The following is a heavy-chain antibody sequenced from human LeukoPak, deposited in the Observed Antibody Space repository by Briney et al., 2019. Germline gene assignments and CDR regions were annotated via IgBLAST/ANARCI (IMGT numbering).Heavy chain of an antibody. CDR2: IIPTSTMP. D-gene: IGHD3-16*01. Sequence: SVKVSCKASGGTFSSFAIGWVRQAPGQGLKWMGGIIPTSTMPNYAQKFRDRLTISADESSRTAYLELNSLTSEDTAVYYCAREPRVGESTSKFWGQGTLVTVSS. V-gene: IGHV1-69*13. CDR3: AREPRVGESTSKF. J-gene: IGHJ4*02. CDR1: GGTFSSFA.